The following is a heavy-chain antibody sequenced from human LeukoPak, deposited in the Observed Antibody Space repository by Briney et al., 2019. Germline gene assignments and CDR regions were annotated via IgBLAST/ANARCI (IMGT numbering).Heavy chain of an antibody. J-gene: IGHJ6*02. Sequence: GGSLRLSCAASGFTFSNAWMNWVRQAPGKGLEWVGRIKSKTDGGTTDYAAPVKGRFTISRDDSKNSLYLQMNGLKTEDSAVYYCVRVQGIWYGLDVWGQGTTISVSS. D-gene: IGHD3-10*01. V-gene: IGHV3-15*07. CDR1: GFTFSNAW. CDR2: IKSKTDGGTT. CDR3: VRVQGIWYGLDV.